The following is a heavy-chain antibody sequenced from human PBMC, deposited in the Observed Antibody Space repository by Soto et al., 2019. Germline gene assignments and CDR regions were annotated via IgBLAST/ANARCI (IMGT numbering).Heavy chain of an antibody. CDR2: ISHDGSNK. V-gene: IGHV3-30*18. CDR1: GFTFSSYG. CDR3: ANGYRSGWYYFDY. J-gene: IGHJ4*02. D-gene: IGHD6-19*01. Sequence: QVQLVESGGCVIQPGRSLKLSCGASGFTFSSYGMHWVRQAPGKRLEWVAVISHDGSNKYYADSVKGRFTISRDNSKNTLYLQMNSLKPEDTAVYYCANGYRSGWYYFDYWGQGTLVTVSS.